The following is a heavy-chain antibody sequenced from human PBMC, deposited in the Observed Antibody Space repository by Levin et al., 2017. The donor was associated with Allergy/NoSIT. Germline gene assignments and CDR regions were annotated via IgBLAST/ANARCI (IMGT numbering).Heavy chain of an antibody. J-gene: IGHJ6*02. CDR1: GGSVSSGSYY. CDR3: ARQNSPRTGLGYYGMDV. Sequence: PSETLSLTCTVSGGSVSSGSYYWSWIRQPPGKGLEWIGYIYYSGSTNYNPSLKSRVTISVDTSKNQFSLKLSSVTAADTAVYYCARQNSPRTGLGYYGMDVWGQGTTVTVSS. V-gene: IGHV4-61*01. CDR2: IYYSGST. D-gene: IGHD3-16*01.